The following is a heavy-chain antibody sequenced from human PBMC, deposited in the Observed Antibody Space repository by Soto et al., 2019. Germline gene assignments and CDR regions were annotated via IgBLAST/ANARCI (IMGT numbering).Heavy chain of an antibody. V-gene: IGHV4-39*07. CDR1: GGSISSSSYY. J-gene: IGHJ6*02. CDR3: ARAVGAGTFHYYGMDV. CDR2: IYYSGST. Sequence: SETLSLTCTVSGGSISSSSYYWGWIRQPPGKGLEWIGSIYYSGSTYYNPSLKSRVTISVDTSKNQFSLKLSSVTAADTAVYYCARAVGAGTFHYYGMDVWGQGTTVTVSS. D-gene: IGHD6-13*01.